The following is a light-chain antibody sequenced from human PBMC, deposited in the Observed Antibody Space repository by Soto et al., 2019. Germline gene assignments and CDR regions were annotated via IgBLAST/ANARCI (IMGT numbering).Light chain of an antibody. CDR1: QNVGNN. Sequence: DIQMTQSPSSLSASVGDRVTITCRASQNVGNNLNWYQQKPGTAPKLLIYVTSTLQIGVPSRISGSGSGTAFTLTISSLQVEDLATYYCQQTYTTPYTFSQGTNLEIK. CDR2: VTS. V-gene: IGKV1-39*01. CDR3: QQTYTTPYT. J-gene: IGKJ2*01.